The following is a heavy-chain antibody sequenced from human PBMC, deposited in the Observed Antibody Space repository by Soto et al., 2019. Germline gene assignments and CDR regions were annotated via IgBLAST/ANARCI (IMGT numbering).Heavy chain of an antibody. J-gene: IGHJ4*02. CDR3: AAEIYSAGECCHFDY. D-gene: IGHD2-21*01. V-gene: IGHV1-58*01. CDR1: GFTFTNSA. Sequence: GASVKVSCKTSGFTFTNSAVQWVRQARGQRLEWIGWVIIGSGNTKYLQDLQGRIALTRDTATSTAYMELSGLRSEDTAMYYCAAEIYSAGECCHFDYWGQGSQVTVSS. CDR2: VIIGSGNT.